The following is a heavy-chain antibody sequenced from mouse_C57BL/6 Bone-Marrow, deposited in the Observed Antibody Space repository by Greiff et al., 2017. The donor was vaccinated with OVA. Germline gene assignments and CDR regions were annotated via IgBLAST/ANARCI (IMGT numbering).Heavy chain of an antibody. CDR3: ARRYDGYYGSDFDY. Sequence: QVQLQQPGAELVRPGTSVKLSCKASGYTFTSYWMHWVKQRPGQGLEWIGVIDPSDSYTNYNQKFKGKATLTVDTSSSTAYMQLSSLTSEDSAVYFCARRYDGYYGSDFDYWGQGTTLTVSS. CDR1: GYTFTSYW. CDR2: IDPSDSYT. V-gene: IGHV1-59*01. D-gene: IGHD2-3*01. J-gene: IGHJ2*01.